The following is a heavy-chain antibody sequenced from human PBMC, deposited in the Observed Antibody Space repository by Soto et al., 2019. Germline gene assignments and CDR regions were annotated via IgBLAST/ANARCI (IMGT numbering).Heavy chain of an antibody. CDR3: ARDQYYYDSSGLGPFDY. V-gene: IGHV3-33*01. CDR2: IWYDGSNK. CDR1: GFTFSSYG. Sequence: GGSLRLSCAASGFTFSSYGMHWVRQAPGKGLEWVAVIWYDGSNKYYADSVKGRFTISRDNSKNTLYLQMNSLRAEDTAVYYCARDQYYYDSSGLGPFDYWGQGTLVTVSS. D-gene: IGHD3-22*01. J-gene: IGHJ4*02.